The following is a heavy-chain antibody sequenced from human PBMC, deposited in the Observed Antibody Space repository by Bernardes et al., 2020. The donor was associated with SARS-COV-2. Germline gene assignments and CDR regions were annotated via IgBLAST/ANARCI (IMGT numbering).Heavy chain of an antibody. Sequence: GSLRLSCAASGFTFSSYAMHWVRQAPGKGLEWVAVISYDGSNKYYADSVKGRFTISRDNSKNTLYLQMNSLRAEDTAVYYCARDYRYYDFWSGYAPLRVDHRNYYYYGMDVWGQGTTVTVSS. V-gene: IGHV3-30-3*01. CDR2: ISYDGSNK. CDR1: GFTFSSYA. D-gene: IGHD3-3*01. CDR3: ARDYRYYDFWSGYAPLRVDHRNYYYYGMDV. J-gene: IGHJ6*02.